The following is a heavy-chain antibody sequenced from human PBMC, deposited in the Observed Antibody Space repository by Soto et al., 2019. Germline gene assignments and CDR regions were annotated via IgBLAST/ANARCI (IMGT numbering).Heavy chain of an antibody. CDR3: ASWLKGPDIGNYYYGMDV. J-gene: IGHJ6*02. Sequence: QVQLVQSGADVKKPGSSVKVSCKASGGAFSDYAFSWVRQAPGQGLEWLGWIMPIFRAPDYAQKFQGRVTITADEFTRTAYMEMNSLRSEDTAVYYCASWLKGPDIGNYYYGMDVWGQGTTVTVS. D-gene: IGHD2-15*01. CDR1: GGAFSDYA. V-gene: IGHV1-69*12. CDR2: IMPIFRAP.